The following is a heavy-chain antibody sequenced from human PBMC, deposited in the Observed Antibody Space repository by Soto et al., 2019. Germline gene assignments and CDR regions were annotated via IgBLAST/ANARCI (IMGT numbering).Heavy chain of an antibody. CDR3: ARKGPMSMDV. CDR1: ALTYSSNC. CDR2: VNNDGSNA. J-gene: IGHJ6*03. Sequence: GGSLRLSCSASALTYSSNCEHWVRQAPGKGLVWVSRVNNDGSNANYADSVKGRFTISRDNAKNTLYLQMNSLRAEDTAVYYCARKGPMSMDVWGKGTTVTVSS. V-gene: IGHV3-74*01.